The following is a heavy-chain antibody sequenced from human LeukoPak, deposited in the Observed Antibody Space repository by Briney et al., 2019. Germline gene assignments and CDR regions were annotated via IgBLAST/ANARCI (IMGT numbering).Heavy chain of an antibody. CDR2: INHNSGGT. J-gene: IGHJ4*02. D-gene: IGHD6-13*01. Sequence: ASVKVSCKASGYTFTVYYMHWVRQAPGQGLEWMGWINHNSGGTNYAQKFQGRVTMTRDTSTSRAYMELSRLRSDDTAVYYCASGYSSSWYDYWGQGTLVTVSS. V-gene: IGHV1-2*02. CDR3: ASGYSSSWYDY. CDR1: GYTFTVYY.